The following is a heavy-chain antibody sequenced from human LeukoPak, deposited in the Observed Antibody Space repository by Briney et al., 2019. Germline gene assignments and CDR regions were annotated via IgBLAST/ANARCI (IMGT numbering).Heavy chain of an antibody. V-gene: IGHV4-39*07. J-gene: IGHJ4*02. CDR1: GGSISSSSYY. Sequence: SETLSLTCTVSGGSISSSSYYWGWIRQPPGKGLEWIGSIFYSGSTYYNPSLRSRVTISVDTSKNQFSLKLSSVTAADTAVYYCARGAITGTNEKPDYWGQGTLVTVSS. CDR3: ARGAITGTNEKPDY. CDR2: IFYSGST. D-gene: IGHD1-7*01.